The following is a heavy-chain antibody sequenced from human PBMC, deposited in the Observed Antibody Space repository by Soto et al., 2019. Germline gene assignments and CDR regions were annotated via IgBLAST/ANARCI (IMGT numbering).Heavy chain of an antibody. Sequence: QVQLVESGGGVVQPGRSLRLSCAASGFTFSSYAMHWVRQAPGKGLEWVAVISYDGSNKYYADSVKGRFTISRDNSKNTLYLKMNSMIAEDTAVYYCARSVVLAATQGEYFDYWGQGTLVTVSS. V-gene: IGHV3-30-3*01. D-gene: IGHD2-15*01. J-gene: IGHJ4*02. CDR2: ISYDGSNK. CDR1: GFTFSSYA. CDR3: ARSVVLAATQGEYFDY.